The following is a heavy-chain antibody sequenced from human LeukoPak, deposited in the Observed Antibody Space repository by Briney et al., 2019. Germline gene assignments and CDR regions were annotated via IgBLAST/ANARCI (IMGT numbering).Heavy chain of an antibody. CDR3: VREEVATLYD. CDR2: ISYDGSNK. J-gene: IGHJ4*02. Sequence: GGSLRLSCVASGFTFSSNVMHWVRQAPGKGLEWVAVISYDGSNKYYADSVKGRFTVSRDNSKNMLYLQMNSLRAEDTAVYYCVREEVATLYDWGQGTLVTVSS. CDR1: GFTFSSNV. V-gene: IGHV3-30-3*01. D-gene: IGHD5-24*01.